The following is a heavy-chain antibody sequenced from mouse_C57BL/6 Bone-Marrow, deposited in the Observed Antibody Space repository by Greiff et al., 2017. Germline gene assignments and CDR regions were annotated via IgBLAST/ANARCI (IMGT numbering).Heavy chain of an antibody. CDR2: IYPGSGDT. CDR3: ARERSMDGYSFAY. D-gene: IGHD2-3*01. Sequence: QVQLQQSGAELVRPGASVKLSCKASGYTFTDYYINWVKQRPGQGLEWIARIYPGSGDTSYNEKFKGKATLTAEKSSSTAYMQLSSLTSEDSAVYFCARERSMDGYSFAYWGQGTLVTVSA. CDR1: GYTFTDYY. V-gene: IGHV1-76*01. J-gene: IGHJ3*01.